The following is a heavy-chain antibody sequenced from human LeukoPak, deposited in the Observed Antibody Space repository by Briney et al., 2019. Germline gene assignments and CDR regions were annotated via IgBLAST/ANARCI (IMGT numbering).Heavy chain of an antibody. CDR3: ARAATSSGWYLSYYYYMDV. CDR2: IYYSGST. V-gene: IGHV4-59*01. J-gene: IGHJ6*03. D-gene: IGHD6-19*01. CDR1: GGSISSYY. Sequence: SETLSLTRTVSGGSISSYYWSWIRQPPGKGLEWIGYIYYSGSTNYNPSLKSRVTISVDTSKNQFSLKLSSVTAADTAVYYCARAATSSGWYLSYYYYMDVWGKGTTVTISS.